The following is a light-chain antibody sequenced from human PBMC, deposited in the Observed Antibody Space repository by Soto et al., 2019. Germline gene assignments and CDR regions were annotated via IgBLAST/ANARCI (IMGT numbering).Light chain of an antibody. CDR3: QHYGYSLVT. V-gene: IGKV3-20*01. J-gene: IGKJ4*01. CDR1: QSVSSSH. CDR2: GAS. Sequence: EIVLTQSPGTLSLSPGERATLSCRASQSVSSSHLAWYQQRPGQAPRLLIYGASDRATGIPDRFSGSGSGTDFTLTISRLEPEDFAVYYCQHYGYSLVTFGGGTKVEIK.